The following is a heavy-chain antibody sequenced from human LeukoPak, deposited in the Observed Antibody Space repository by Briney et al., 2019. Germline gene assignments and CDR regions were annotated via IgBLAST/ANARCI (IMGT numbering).Heavy chain of an antibody. V-gene: IGHV4-34*01. CDR1: GGSFSGYY. CDR2: INHSGSA. J-gene: IGHJ4*02. D-gene: IGHD2-2*01. Sequence: SETLSLTCAVFGGSFSGYYWSWIRQPPGKGLEWIGEINHSGSANYNPSLKSRVTISVDTSKNQFSLKFTVTAADTAVYYCARRDPGIVVDPAGKFEYWGQGALVTVSS. CDR3: ARRDPGIVVDPAGKFEY.